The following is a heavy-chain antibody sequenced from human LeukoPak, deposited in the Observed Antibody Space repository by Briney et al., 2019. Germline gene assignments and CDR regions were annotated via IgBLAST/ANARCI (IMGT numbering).Heavy chain of an antibody. CDR2: IYYSGRA. J-gene: IGHJ1*01. CDR3: SVRRYYFDNSGYYHAEYFQH. D-gene: IGHD3-22*01. CDR1: GGSISSTSYY. V-gene: IGHV4-39*01. Sequence: SETLSLTCTVSGGSISSTSYYWGWIRQPPGKGLEWIGSIYYSGRAYYNPSLRNRATISVDTSKNQFSLKLYSVTAADTAVYYCSVRRYYFDNSGYYHAEYFQHWGQGTLVTVCS.